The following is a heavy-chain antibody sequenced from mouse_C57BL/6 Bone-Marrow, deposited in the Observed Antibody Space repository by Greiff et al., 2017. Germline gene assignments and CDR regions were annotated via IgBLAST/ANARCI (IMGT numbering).Heavy chain of an antibody. D-gene: IGHD2-5*01. V-gene: IGHV1-63*01. CDR3: AVYYSNLFAY. Sequence: VQLQQSGAELVRPGTSVKMSCTASGYTFTNYWIGWAKQRPGHGLEWIGDIYPGGGYTNYNAKFKGKATLTSDTSSTTAYMQFISLTSEDSAIYYCAVYYSNLFAYWGQGTLVTVSA. CDR1: GYTFTNYW. CDR2: IYPGGGYT. J-gene: IGHJ3*01.